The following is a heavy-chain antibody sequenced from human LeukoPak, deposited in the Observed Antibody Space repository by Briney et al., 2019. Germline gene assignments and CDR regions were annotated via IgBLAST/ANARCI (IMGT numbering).Heavy chain of an antibody. CDR3: ARDHPGYCSGGSCYWGFDP. CDR1: GYTFTSYS. V-gene: IGHV1-18*01. J-gene: IGHJ5*02. CDR2: ISAYNGNT. D-gene: IGHD2-15*01. Sequence: GASVKVSCKASGYTFTSYSISWVRQAPGQGLEWMGWISAYNGNTNYAQKLQGRVTMTTDTSTSTAYMELRSLRSDDTAVYYCARDHPGYCSGGSCYWGFDPWGQGTLVTVSS.